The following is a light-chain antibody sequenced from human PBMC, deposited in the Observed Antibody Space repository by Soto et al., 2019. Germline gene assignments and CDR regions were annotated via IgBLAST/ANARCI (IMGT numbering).Light chain of an antibody. J-gene: IGKJ3*01. Sequence: EIVMTQSPATLSVSPGERTTLSCRASQTVSSNLPWYQQKPGQAPRLLIHGASTRDAGIPARFSGSWSGTEFTLTVCSLQSEDFAVYYCQQYNDWPPFTVGPGTRVDIK. CDR3: QQYNDWPPFT. CDR1: QTVSSN. V-gene: IGKV3-15*01. CDR2: GAS.